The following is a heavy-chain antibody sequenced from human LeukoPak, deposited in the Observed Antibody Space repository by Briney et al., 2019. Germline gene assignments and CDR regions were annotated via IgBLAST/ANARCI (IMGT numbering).Heavy chain of an antibody. CDR1: GFTFSSYA. CDR3: ARRAVRGGYGSSWFDY. CDR2: ISGSGGST. D-gene: IGHD3-10*01. Sequence: GGSLRLSCAASGFTFSSYAMSWVRQAPGKGLEWVSAISGSGGSTYYADSVKGRFTISRDNSKNTLYLQMNSLRAEDTAVYYCARRAVRGGYGSSWFDYWGQGTLVTVSS. V-gene: IGHV3-23*01. J-gene: IGHJ4*02.